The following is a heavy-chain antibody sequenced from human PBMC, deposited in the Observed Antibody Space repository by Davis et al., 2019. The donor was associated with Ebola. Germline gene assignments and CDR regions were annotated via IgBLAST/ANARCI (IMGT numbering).Heavy chain of an antibody. V-gene: IGHV3-7*04. CDR1: GFTFSSYW. Sequence: GGSLRLSCAASGFTFSSYWMSWVRQAPGKGLEWVANIKQDGSEKYYVDSVKGRFTISRDNAKNSLYLQMNSLRAEDTAVYYCARAKQWLVLYYFDYWGQGTLVTVSS. CDR3: ARAKQWLVLYYFDY. D-gene: IGHD6-19*01. J-gene: IGHJ4*02. CDR2: IKQDGSEK.